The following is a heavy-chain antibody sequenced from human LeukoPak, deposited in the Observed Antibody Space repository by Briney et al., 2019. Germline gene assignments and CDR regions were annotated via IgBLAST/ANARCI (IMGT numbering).Heavy chain of an antibody. J-gene: IGHJ4*02. CDR2: ISNTGSTI. V-gene: IGHV3-48*03. CDR1: GFTFSTFE. D-gene: IGHD3-10*01. CDR3: ARDWLWFGDLFFDH. Sequence: GGSLRLSCAASGFTFSTFEMNWVRQAPGKGLEWVSYISNTGSTIYYADSVKGRFTISRDNAKNSLYLQMNSLRAEDTAVYYCARDWLWFGDLFFDHWGQGTLVTVSS.